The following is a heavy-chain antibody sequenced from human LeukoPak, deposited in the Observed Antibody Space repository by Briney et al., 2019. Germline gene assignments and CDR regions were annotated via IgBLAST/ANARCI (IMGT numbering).Heavy chain of an antibody. CDR3: ARAAGGGYFDF. CDR1: GGTFSSYG. V-gene: IGHV1-18*01. Sequence: ASVKVSCKASGGTFSSYGISWVRQAPGQGLEWMGWISAYNSNTNYAQNLQGRVTMTTDTSTSTVYLDLRSLRSDDTAVYYCARAAGGGYFDFWGQGTLVTVSS. D-gene: IGHD6-13*01. CDR2: ISAYNSNT. J-gene: IGHJ4*02.